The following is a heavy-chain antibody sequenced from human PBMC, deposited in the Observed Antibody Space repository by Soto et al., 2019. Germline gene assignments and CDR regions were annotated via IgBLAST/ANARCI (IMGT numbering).Heavy chain of an antibody. CDR3: AGSGDSSGYYVV. J-gene: IGHJ4*02. D-gene: IGHD3-22*01. CDR1: GGSISSYY. V-gene: IGHV4-59*01. CDR2: IYYSGST. Sequence: NPSETLSLTCTVSGGSISSYYWSWIRQPPGKGLEWIGYIYYSGSTNYNPSLKSRVTISVDTSKNQFSLKLSSVTAADTAVYYCAGSGDSSGYYVVWGQGTLVTVSS.